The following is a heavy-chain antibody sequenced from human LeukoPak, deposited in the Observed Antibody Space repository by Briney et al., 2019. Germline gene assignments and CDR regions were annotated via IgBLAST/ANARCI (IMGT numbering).Heavy chain of an antibody. V-gene: IGHV3-23*01. CDR1: GITLSNYG. Sequence: GGSLRPSCAASGITLSNYGMSWVRQAPGKGLEWVAGISDSGGRTNYADSVKGRFTISRDNPKNTIYLQMNSLKAEDTAVYFCAKRGVVIRVILVGFHKEAYYFDSWGQGALVTVSS. CDR2: ISDSGGRT. J-gene: IGHJ4*02. D-gene: IGHD3-22*01. CDR3: AKRGVVIRVILVGFHKEAYYFDS.